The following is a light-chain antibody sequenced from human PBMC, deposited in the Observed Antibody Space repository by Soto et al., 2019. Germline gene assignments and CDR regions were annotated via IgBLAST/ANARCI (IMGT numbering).Light chain of an antibody. V-gene: IGKV3-11*01. CDR3: QHRMNWPLT. CDR1: QSVSSY. CDR2: DAS. J-gene: IGKJ5*01. Sequence: IVLTQTPATLSLSPGERATLSCRASQSVSSYLAWYQQKPGQAPRLVIHDASNRASGTPARFSGSGSETDFTLTISSLEPEDFAVYYCQHRMNWPLTFGQGTRLENK.